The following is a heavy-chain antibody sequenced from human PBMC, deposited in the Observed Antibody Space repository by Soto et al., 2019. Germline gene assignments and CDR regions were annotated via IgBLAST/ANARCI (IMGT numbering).Heavy chain of an antibody. V-gene: IGHV5-51*01. CDR2: INPGDSET. J-gene: IGHJ4*02. CDR1: GYTFTGYR. CDR3: ARHATYYDILSGYYFDY. D-gene: IGHD3-9*01. Sequence: PGESLKISCQASGYTFTGYRIAWVRQLPGKGLEWMAIINPGDSETKYSASFQGQVTISADKPINTAYLQWSSLKASDTAMYFCARHATYYDILSGYYFDYWGQGTQVTVSS.